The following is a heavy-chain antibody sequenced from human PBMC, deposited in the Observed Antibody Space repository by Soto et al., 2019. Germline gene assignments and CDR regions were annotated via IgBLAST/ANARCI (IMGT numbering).Heavy chain of an antibody. J-gene: IGHJ4*02. CDR2: IWYDGSNK. Sequence: VQLVESGGGVVQPGRSLRLSCASSGFTFSSYGMHWVRQAPGKGLEWVAVIWYDGSNKYYADSVKGRFTISRDNSKNTLFLQMDSMRADDTAVYYCATSAGEGALAAPIDYWGQGTLVTVSA. D-gene: IGHD3-16*01. CDR3: ATSAGEGALAAPIDY. CDR1: GFTFSSYG. V-gene: IGHV3-33*01.